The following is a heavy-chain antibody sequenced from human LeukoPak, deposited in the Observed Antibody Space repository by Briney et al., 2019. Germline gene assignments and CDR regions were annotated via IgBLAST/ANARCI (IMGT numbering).Heavy chain of an antibody. CDR1: GSTFSNYN. CDR2: TISNNNYK. V-gene: IGHV3-21*01. CDR3: AREALRYFDAFDI. D-gene: IGHD3-9*01. J-gene: IGHJ3*02. Sequence: GGSLRLSCAASGSTFSNYNMNWVRQAPGKGLEWVSSTISNNNYKYYADSVKGRFTISRDNSKNTLYLQMNSLRAEDTAVYYCAREALRYFDAFDIWGQGTMVTVSS.